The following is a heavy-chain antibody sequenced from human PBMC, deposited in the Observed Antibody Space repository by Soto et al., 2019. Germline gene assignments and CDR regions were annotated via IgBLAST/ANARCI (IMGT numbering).Heavy chain of an antibody. CDR3: ARLGGYYQALDS. J-gene: IGHJ4*02. V-gene: IGHV4-59*08. CDR2: IYYAGTT. CDR1: SGSINNYY. Sequence: SETLSLTCTVSSGSINNYYWSWIRQPPGKGLEFIGYIYYAGTTTYNPSLRSRVAISVDTSKNQFSLKLSSVTAADTAAYYCARLGGYYQALDSWGQGTLVTVSS. D-gene: IGHD3-22*01.